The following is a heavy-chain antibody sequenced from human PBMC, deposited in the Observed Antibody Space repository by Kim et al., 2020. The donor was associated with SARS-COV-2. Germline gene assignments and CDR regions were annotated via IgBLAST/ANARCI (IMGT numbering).Heavy chain of an antibody. Sequence: GGSLRLSCAASGFTFSSYWMHWVRQAPGKGLVWVSRINSDGSSTSYADSVKGRFTISRDNAKNTLYLQMNSLRAEDTAVYYCTIFCNQEYQLLTDYWGQGTLVTVSS. V-gene: IGHV3-74*01. CDR1: GFTFSSYW. D-gene: IGHD2-2*01. J-gene: IGHJ4*02. CDR3: TIFCNQEYQLLTDY. CDR2: INSDGSST.